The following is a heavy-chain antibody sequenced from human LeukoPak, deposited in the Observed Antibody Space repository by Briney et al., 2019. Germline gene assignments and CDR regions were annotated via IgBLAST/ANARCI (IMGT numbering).Heavy chain of an antibody. Sequence: GSLRLSFAASGFTLSCHYMSWVRPAPGEGLEWGSVIYSGGSTYYADSVKGRFTISRDNSKNTLYLQMNSLRAEDTAVYYCARGYSSSWAPPFDYWGQGTLVTVSS. D-gene: IGHD6-13*01. J-gene: IGHJ4*02. CDR1: GFTLSCHY. CDR2: IYSGGST. V-gene: IGHV3-53*01. CDR3: ARGYSSSWAPPFDY.